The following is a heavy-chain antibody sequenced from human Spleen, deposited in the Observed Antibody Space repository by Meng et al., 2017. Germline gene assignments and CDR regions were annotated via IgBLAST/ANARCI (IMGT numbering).Heavy chain of an antibody. V-gene: IGHV4-30-4*01. CDR1: GGSISSGDYY. J-gene: IGHJ4*02. Sequence: QAPLQASGPGLVKPSQTLSLPCTVSGGSISSGDYYWSWIRQPPGKGLEWIGYIYNSGSTYYNPSLKSRVTISVDTSQNNLSLKLSSVTAADSAVYYCARGPTTMAHDFDYWGQGTLVTVSS. CDR3: ARGPTTMAHDFDY. CDR2: IYNSGST. D-gene: IGHD4-11*01.